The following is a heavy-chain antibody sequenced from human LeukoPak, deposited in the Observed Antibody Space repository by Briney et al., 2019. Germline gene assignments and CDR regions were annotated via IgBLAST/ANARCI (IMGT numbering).Heavy chain of an antibody. V-gene: IGHV3-7*01. J-gene: IGHJ6*03. D-gene: IGHD6-13*01. CDR2: IKQDGSEK. CDR1: GFTFSSYW. Sequence: GGSLRLSCAASGFTFSSYWMSWVRQAPGKGLEWVANIKQDGSEKYYVDSVKGRFTISRDNAKNSLYLQMNSLRAEDTAVYYCARDSSSSWYKNYYYYMDVWGKGTTVTISS. CDR3: ARDSSSSWYKNYYYYMDV.